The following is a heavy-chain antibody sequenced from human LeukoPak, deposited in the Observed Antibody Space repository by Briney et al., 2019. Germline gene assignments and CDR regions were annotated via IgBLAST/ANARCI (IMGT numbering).Heavy chain of an antibody. CDR3: ARKSAARKTSEFDY. J-gene: IGHJ4*02. CDR2: INPNSGGT. Sequence: GASVKVSCKASGYTFSGYYMNWVRQAPGQGLEWMGWINPNSGGTKYAQKFQGRVTMTSDTSISTAHMELSSLISDDTAVYYCARKSAARKTSEFDYWGQGTLVTVSS. D-gene: IGHD6-6*01. CDR1: GYTFSGYY. V-gene: IGHV1-2*02.